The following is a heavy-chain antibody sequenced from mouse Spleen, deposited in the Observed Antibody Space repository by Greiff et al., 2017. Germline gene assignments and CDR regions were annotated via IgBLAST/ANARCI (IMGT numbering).Heavy chain of an antibody. CDR1: GYAFSSSW. J-gene: IGHJ1*01. CDR2: IYPGDGDT. CDR3: AHSNYWYFDV. Sequence: VKLMESGPELVKPGASVKISCKASGYAFSSSWMNWVKQRPGQGLEWIGRIYPGDGDTNYNGKFKGKATLTADKSSSTAYMQLSSLTSVDSAVYFCAHSNYWYFDVWGAGTTVTVSS. D-gene: IGHD2-5*01. V-gene: IGHV1-82*01.